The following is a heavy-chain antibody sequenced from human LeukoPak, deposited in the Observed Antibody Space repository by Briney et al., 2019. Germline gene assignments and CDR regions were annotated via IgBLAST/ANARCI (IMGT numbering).Heavy chain of an antibody. CDR1: GFTFSSYG. CDR3: AKDHLMYVVPAAKSWFDP. J-gene: IGHJ5*02. V-gene: IGHV3-30*02. D-gene: IGHD2-2*01. CDR2: IRYDGSNK. Sequence: GGSLRLSCAASGFTFSSYGMHWVRQAPGKGLEWVAFIRYDGSNKYYADSVKGRFTISRDNSKNTLYLQMNSLRAEDTAVYYCAKDHLMYVVPAAKSWFDPWGQGTLVTVSS.